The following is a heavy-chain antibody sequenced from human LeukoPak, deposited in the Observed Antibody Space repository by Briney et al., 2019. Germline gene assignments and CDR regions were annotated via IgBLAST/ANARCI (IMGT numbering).Heavy chain of an antibody. J-gene: IGHJ4*02. CDR1: GGSISSYY. Sequence: SETLSLTCTVSGGSISSYYWSWIRQPAGKGLEWIGRIYTSGSTNYNPSLKSRVAMSVDTSKNQFSLKLSSVTAADTAVYYCVREVTICGVVIFDYWGQGTLVTVSS. V-gene: IGHV4-4*07. D-gene: IGHD3-3*01. CDR3: VREVTICGVVIFDY. CDR2: IYTSGST.